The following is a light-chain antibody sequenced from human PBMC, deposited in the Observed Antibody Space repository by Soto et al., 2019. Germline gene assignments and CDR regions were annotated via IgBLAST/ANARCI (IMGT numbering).Light chain of an antibody. CDR3: SSYASGNTLV. J-gene: IGLJ1*01. V-gene: IGLV2-14*01. CDR1: SSDVGGYNY. CDR2: DVT. Sequence: QSALTQPASVSGSPGQSITISCAGTSSDVGGYNYVSWYQQHPGKAPKLILYDVTNRPSGVSDRFSGSKSGNTASLTISGLQAEDEADYYCSSYASGNTLVFGTGTKVTDL.